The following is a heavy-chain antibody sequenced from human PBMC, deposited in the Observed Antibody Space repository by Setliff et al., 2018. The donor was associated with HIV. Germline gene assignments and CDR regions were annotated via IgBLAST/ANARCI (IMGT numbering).Heavy chain of an antibody. CDR2: FDPEDGGT. J-gene: IGHJ3*01. Sequence: GASVKVSCKISGYTLTELSIHWVRQAPGKGVEWIANFDPEDGGTLYAQKFQDRISLIRDTSTKPVYMEMSSLRPEDTAVYYCTRVRSGGTYDAFDVWGQGTMVTVSS. CDR3: TRVRSGGTYDAFDV. CDR1: GYTLTELS. D-gene: IGHD1-26*01. V-gene: IGHV1-24*01.